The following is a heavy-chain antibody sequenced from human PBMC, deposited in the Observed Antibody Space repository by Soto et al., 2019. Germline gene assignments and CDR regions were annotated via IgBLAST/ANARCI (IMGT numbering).Heavy chain of an antibody. CDR1: GGSISSGSYY. Sequence: PSETLSLTCTVSGGSISSGSYYWDWIRQPPGKGLEWIGNVYYSGSTNYNPSLESRVTISVDTSKNQFSLKLSSVTAADKAVYYCARQTDSYYTFDAFDIWGQGTMVTVSS. CDR3: ARQTDSYYTFDAFDI. CDR2: VYYSGST. J-gene: IGHJ3*02. V-gene: IGHV4-39*01. D-gene: IGHD3-22*01.